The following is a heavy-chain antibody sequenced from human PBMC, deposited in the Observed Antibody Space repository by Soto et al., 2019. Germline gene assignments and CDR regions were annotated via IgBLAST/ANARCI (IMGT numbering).Heavy chain of an antibody. J-gene: IGHJ4*02. CDR2: LYHSGST. CDR1: GYSRSGGDD. D-gene: IGHD4-17*01. V-gene: IGHV4-38-2*01. CDR3: ARGYGANFGE. Sequence: PVVITSLTWDVPGYSRSGGDDWGWVRQPPGKGLERIGTLYHSGSTYSNPSLRSRVTISIDTSKTQFSLKLSSVTAADTAVYYCARGYGANFGEGAQGTLGTV.